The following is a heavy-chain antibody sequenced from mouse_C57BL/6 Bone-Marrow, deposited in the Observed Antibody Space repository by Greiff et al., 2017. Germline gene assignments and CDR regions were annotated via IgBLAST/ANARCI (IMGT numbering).Heavy chain of an antibody. Sequence: VQLQQSGAELVKPGASVKLSCKASGYTFTEYTIHWVKQRSGQGLEWIGWFYPGSGSIKYNEKFKDKATLTADKSSSTVYMELSSLTSEDSAVYFCARTEEGSTMITTSYFDYWGQGTTLTVSS. CDR1: GYTFTEYT. D-gene: IGHD2-4*01. V-gene: IGHV1-62-2*01. CDR3: ARTEEGSTMITTSYFDY. CDR2: FYPGSGSI. J-gene: IGHJ2*01.